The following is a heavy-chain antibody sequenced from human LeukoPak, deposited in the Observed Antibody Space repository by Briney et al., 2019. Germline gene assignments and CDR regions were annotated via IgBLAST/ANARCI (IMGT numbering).Heavy chain of an antibody. CDR2: IYYSGST. J-gene: IGHJ4*02. CDR1: GGSISSGDYY. V-gene: IGHV4-30-4*01. Sequence: SETLSLTCTVSGGSISSGDYYWSWIRQPPGKGLEWIGYIYYSGSTYYNPSLKSRVTISVDTSKNQFSLKLGSVTAADTAVYYCARGGFYGDYNYWGQGTLVTVSS. CDR3: ARGGFYGDYNY. D-gene: IGHD4-17*01.